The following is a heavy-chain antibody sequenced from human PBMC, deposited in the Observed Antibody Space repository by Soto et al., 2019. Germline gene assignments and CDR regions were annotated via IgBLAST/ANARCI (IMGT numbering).Heavy chain of an antibody. V-gene: IGHV1-69*01. CDR1: GGTFSSYA. Sequence: QVQLVQSGAEVKKPGSSVKVSCKASGGTFSSYAISWVRQAPGQGLEWLGGIIPIFGTANYAQKFQGRVTITADESTSTAYMELSSLRSEDTAVYYCASPTRVAGYYYYGMDVWGQGTTVTVSS. CDR3: ASPTRVAGYYYYGMDV. J-gene: IGHJ6*02. D-gene: IGHD6-19*01. CDR2: IIPIFGTA.